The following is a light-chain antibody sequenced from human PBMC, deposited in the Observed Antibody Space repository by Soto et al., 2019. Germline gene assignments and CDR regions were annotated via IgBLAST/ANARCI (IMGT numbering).Light chain of an antibody. V-gene: IGLV2-14*01. J-gene: IGLJ1*01. Sequence: QSALTQPASVSGSPGQSITISCTGTSSDVGGYNSVSWYQQHPGKAPKLILYDVTDRPSGVSYRFSGSKSGNTASRTISGFQAADEADYFFSSFTSSMTNVFGSGTKLT. CDR2: DVT. CDR1: SSDVGGYNS. CDR3: SSFTSSMTNV.